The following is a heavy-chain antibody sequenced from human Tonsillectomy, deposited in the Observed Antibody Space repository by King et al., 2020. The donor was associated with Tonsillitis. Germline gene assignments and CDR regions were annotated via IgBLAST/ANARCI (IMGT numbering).Heavy chain of an antibody. J-gene: IGHJ4*02. Sequence: QLQESGPGLVKPSQTLSLTCTVSGGAISSGDYYWSWIRQPPGKGLEWIGYIYYSGSTYYNPSLKSRVTISVDTSKNQFSLKLSSVTAADTAVYYCARSINYYYSSGYFDYWGQGTLVTVSS. D-gene: IGHD3-22*01. CDR1: GGAISSGDYY. CDR2: IYYSGST. CDR3: ARSINYYYSSGYFDY. V-gene: IGHV4-30-4*01.